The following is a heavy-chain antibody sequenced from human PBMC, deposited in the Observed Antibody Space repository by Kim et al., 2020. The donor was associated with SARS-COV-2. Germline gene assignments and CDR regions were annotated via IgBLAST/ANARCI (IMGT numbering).Heavy chain of an antibody. D-gene: IGHD2-21*02. CDR2: IRSKAYGGTT. Sequence: GGSLRLSCTASGFTFGDYAMSWVRQAPGKGLEWVGFIRSKAYGGTTEYAASVKGRFTISRDDSKSIAYLQMNSLKTEDTAVYYCTGDEDGGNSDYWGQGTLVTVSS. J-gene: IGHJ4*02. CDR1: GFTFGDYA. V-gene: IGHV3-49*04. CDR3: TGDEDGGNSDY.